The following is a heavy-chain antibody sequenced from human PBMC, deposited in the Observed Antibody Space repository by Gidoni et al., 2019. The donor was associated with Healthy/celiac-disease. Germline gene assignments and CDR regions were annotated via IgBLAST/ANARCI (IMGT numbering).Heavy chain of an antibody. D-gene: IGHD3-9*01. CDR2: ISSSSSYI. Sequence: EVQLVESGGGLVKPGGSLRLSCAASGFPFSSYSMNWVRQAPGKGLEWVSSISSSSSYIYYADSVKGRFTISRDNAKNSLYLQMNSLRAEDTAVYYCARADDILTGWIYWGQGTLVTVSS. CDR1: GFPFSSYS. V-gene: IGHV3-21*01. CDR3: ARADDILTGWIY. J-gene: IGHJ4*02.